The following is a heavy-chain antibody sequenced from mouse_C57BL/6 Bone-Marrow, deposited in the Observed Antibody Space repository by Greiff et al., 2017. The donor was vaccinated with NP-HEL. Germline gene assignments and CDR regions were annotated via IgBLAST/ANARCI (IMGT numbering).Heavy chain of an antibody. CDR2: IYPSDSET. D-gene: IGHD1-1*01. V-gene: IGHV1-61*01. CDR3: ARLGYGSPFAY. J-gene: IGHJ3*01. CDR1: GYTFTSYW. Sequence: QVQLQQPGAEVVRPGSSVKLSCKASGYTFTSYWMDWVKQRPGQGLEWIGNIYPSDSETHYNQKFKDKATLTVDKSSSTAYMQLSSLTSEDSAVYYCARLGYGSPFAYWGQGTLVTVSA.